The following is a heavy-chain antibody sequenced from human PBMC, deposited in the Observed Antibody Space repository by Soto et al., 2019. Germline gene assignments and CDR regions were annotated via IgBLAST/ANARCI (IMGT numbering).Heavy chain of an antibody. CDR3: ARVPRQMLYGPTLNGMDV. V-gene: IGHV1-69*01. CDR2: IIPAFGTT. Sequence: QVQLVQSGAAVSKPGSSVKVSCKASGGTFGIYAIGWVRQAPGQGLEWMGGIIPAFGTTKNAQKFQDRVDMTADESTNTVYMDLRGLIFDDTAVYYCARVPRQMLYGPTLNGMDVWGPGTTLIVSS. CDR1: GGTFGIYA. J-gene: IGHJ6*02. D-gene: IGHD2-2*02.